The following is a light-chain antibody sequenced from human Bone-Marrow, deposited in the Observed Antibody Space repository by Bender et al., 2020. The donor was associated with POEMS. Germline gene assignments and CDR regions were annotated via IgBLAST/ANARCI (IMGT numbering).Light chain of an antibody. J-gene: IGLJ2*01. CDR1: DLGDKY. CDR3: QAGDTYSVI. Sequence: SYEVTQPPSVSVSPGQTASITCSGDDLGDKYVAWYQQKPGQSPVLVISQDTKRPSGIPERFSCSNSGNTATLTISGTQAMDEAYYYCQAGDTYSVIFGGGTKLTVL. V-gene: IGLV3-1*01. CDR2: QDT.